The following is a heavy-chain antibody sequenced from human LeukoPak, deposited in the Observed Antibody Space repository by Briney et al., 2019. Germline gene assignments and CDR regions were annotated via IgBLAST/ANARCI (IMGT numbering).Heavy chain of an antibody. V-gene: IGHV4-59*01. D-gene: IGHD1-1*01. J-gene: IGHJ5*02. CDR2: IYYSGST. Sequence: KPSETLSLTCTVSGGSISSFYWSWIRQPPGKGLEWIGYIYYSGSTNYNPSLKSRVTISVDTSKNQFSLKLSSVTAADTAVYYCARHGTSGTNLNWFDPWGQGTVVTVSS. CDR1: GGSISSFY. CDR3: ARHGTSGTNLNWFDP.